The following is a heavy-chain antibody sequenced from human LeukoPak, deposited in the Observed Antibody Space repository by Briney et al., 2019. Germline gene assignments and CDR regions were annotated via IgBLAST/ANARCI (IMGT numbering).Heavy chain of an antibody. CDR3: ARGGQGDGYSADEAFDI. Sequence: SQTLSLTCAISGDSVSSNSAAWNWIRQSPSRGLEWLGRTYCRSKWYNDYARSVKSRITINPDTSKNQFSLQVNSVTPEDTAVYYCARGGQGDGYSADEAFDIWGQGTMVTVSS. D-gene: IGHD5-24*01. J-gene: IGHJ3*02. CDR2: TYCRSKWYN. CDR1: GDSVSSNSAA. V-gene: IGHV6-1*01.